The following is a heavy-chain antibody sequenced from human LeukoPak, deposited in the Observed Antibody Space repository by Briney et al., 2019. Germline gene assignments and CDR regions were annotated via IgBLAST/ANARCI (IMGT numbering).Heavy chain of an antibody. J-gene: IGHJ4*02. V-gene: IGHV3-33*01. D-gene: IGHD3-22*01. CDR3: ARGVDYYENSGTIDY. CDR2: IWYDGSNK. CDR1: GFTFSDYG. Sequence: GESLRLSCTASGFTFSDYGMHWVRQPPGKGLEWVAIIWYDGSNKKYEDSVKGRFTISRDNSKNTLYLQMNSLRAEDTAVYYCARGVDYYENSGTIDYWGQGTLVTVSS.